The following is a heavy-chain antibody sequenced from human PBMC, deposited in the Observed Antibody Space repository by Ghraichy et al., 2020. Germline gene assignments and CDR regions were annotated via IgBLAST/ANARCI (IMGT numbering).Heavy chain of an antibody. CDR1: GFTFNDCV. Sequence: GGSLRLSCAASGFTFNDCVMTWVRQAPGKGLEWVSSISGSGISTYSADSVKGRFTISRDNSNTTLYLQVSSLRGEHTAVYYGAREYFASGILSWGQGTLVTVSS. D-gene: IGHD3-10*01. CDR3: AREYFASGILS. CDR2: ISGSGIST. V-gene: IGHV3-23*01. J-gene: IGHJ4*02.